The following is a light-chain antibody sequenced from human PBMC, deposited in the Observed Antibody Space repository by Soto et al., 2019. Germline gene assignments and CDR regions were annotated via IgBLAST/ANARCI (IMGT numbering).Light chain of an antibody. CDR1: QSISSW. CDR2: KAS. CDR3: QQYNTYSWT. V-gene: IGKV1-5*03. J-gene: IGKJ1*01. Sequence: DIQMTQSPSTLSASVGDRVTITCRASQSISSWLAWYQQKPGKAPKVLIFKASTLESGVPSRFSGSGSGTEVTLTISSLHPDDFATYYCQQYNTYSWTFGQGTKVEIK.